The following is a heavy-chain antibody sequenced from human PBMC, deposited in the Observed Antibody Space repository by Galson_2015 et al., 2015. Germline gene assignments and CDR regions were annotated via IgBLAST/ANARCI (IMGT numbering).Heavy chain of an antibody. J-gene: IGHJ6*02. CDR1: GFTFSNAW. Sequence: SLRLSCAASGFTFSNAWMSWVRQAPGKGLEWVGRIKSKTDGGTTDYAAPVKGRFTISRDDSKNTLYLQMNSLKTEDTAVYYCTTDSPILYGMDVWGQGTTVTVSS. CDR3: TTDSPILYGMDV. CDR2: IKSKTDGGTT. D-gene: IGHD1-26*01. V-gene: IGHV3-15*01.